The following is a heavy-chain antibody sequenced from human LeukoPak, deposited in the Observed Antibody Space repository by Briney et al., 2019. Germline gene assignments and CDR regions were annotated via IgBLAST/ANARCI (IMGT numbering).Heavy chain of an antibody. CDR2: INPNSGGT. V-gene: IGHV1-2*02. CDR1: GYTFTGCY. CDR3: ARGVWSGYYLLDY. J-gene: IGHJ4*02. Sequence: ASVKVSCKASGYTFTGCYMHWVRQAPGQGLEWMGRINPNSGGTNYAQKFQGRVTMTRDTSISTAYMELSRLRSDDTAVYYCARGVWSGYYLLDYWGQGTLVTVSS. D-gene: IGHD3-3*01.